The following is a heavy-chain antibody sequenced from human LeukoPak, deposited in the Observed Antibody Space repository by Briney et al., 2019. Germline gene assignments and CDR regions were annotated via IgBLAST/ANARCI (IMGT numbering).Heavy chain of an antibody. D-gene: IGHD3-22*01. J-gene: IGHJ4*02. V-gene: IGHV4-59*08. Sequence: SETLSLTCTVSGGSITSYYWSWIRQPPGKGLEWIGYIYYSGSTNYNPSLKSRVTISVDTSKNQFSLKLSSVTAADTAVYYCARSRNYYDSSGYYQILDYWGQGTLVTVSS. CDR3: ARSRNYYDSSGYYQILDY. CDR2: IYYSGST. CDR1: GGSITSYY.